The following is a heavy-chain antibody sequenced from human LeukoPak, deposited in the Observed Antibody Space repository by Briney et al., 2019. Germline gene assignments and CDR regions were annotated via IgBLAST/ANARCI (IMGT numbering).Heavy chain of an antibody. J-gene: IGHJ3*02. CDR1: GGTFSSYA. D-gene: IGHD3-3*01. CDR3: AEGSWSGFGTNAFDI. Sequence: SVKVSCKASGGTFSSYAISWVRQAPGQGLEWMGGIIPIFGTANYAQKFQGRVTITADESTSTAYMELSSLRSEDTAVYYCAEGSWSGFGTNAFDIWGQGTMVTVSS. CDR2: IIPIFGTA. V-gene: IGHV1-69*13.